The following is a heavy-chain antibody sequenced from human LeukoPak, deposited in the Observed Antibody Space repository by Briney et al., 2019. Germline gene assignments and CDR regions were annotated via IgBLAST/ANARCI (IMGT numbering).Heavy chain of an antibody. D-gene: IGHD3-10*01. Sequence: VASVKVSCKASGYTFTSYGISWVRQAPGQGLEWMGWISAYNGNTNYAQKLQGRVTMTTDTSTSTAYMELRSLRSDDTAVYYCARGSGPEWFGEPNNELDYWGQGTLVTVSS. CDR3: ARGSGPEWFGEPNNELDY. V-gene: IGHV1-18*01. J-gene: IGHJ4*02. CDR1: GYTFTSYG. CDR2: ISAYNGNT.